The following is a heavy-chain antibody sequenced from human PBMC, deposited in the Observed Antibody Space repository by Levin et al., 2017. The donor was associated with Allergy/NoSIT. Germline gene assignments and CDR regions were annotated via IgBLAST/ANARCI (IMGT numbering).Heavy chain of an antibody. CDR2: ISPNNGHT. D-gene: IGHD6-19*01. CDR3: ARELGTGWYDNAVEI. V-gene: IGHV1-18*01. CDR1: GYTFRVYG. J-gene: IGHJ3*02. Sequence: ASVKVSCKASGYTFRVYGIIWVRQAPGEGLEWLGWISPNNGHTKVSHKVQGRVTMTTDASTTTAYLDIRSRTADDTAVYYCARELGTGWYDNAVEIWGQGTLVSVSS.